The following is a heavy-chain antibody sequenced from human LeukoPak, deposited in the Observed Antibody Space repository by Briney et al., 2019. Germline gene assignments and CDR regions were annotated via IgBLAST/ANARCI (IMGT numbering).Heavy chain of an antibody. Sequence: PGGSLRLSCAASGFTFSSYAMSWVRQAPGKGLEWVSGIGLSGGATYYADSVKGRFTISRDSSKNMLYLQMNSLRAEDTAVYYCAKCSSSWYKGAFDIWGQGTMVTVSS. CDR3: AKCSSSWYKGAFDI. V-gene: IGHV3-23*01. CDR2: IGLSGGAT. D-gene: IGHD6-13*01. J-gene: IGHJ3*02. CDR1: GFTFSSYA.